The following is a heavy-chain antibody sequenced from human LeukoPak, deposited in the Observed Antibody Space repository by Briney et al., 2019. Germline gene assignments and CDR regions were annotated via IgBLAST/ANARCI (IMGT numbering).Heavy chain of an antibody. Sequence: SQTLSLTCAISGDSVSSNSVTWNWIRQSPSRGLAWLGRTYYRSTWYNDYAVSVRGRITVNPDTSKNQFSLRLNSVTPEDTAVYYCARRLTQYDCFDPWGQGILVTVSS. J-gene: IGHJ5*02. CDR1: GDSVSSNSVT. V-gene: IGHV6-1*01. D-gene: IGHD2-2*01. CDR3: ARRLTQYDCFDP. CDR2: TYYRSTWYN.